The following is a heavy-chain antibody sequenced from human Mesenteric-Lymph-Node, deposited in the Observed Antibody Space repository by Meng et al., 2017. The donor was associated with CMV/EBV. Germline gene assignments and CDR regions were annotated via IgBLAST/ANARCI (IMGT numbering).Heavy chain of an antibody. CDR3: ARRTYDFWSGYYSFDY. CDR2: IYYSGNT. J-gene: IGHJ4*02. D-gene: IGHD3-3*01. Sequence: SETLSLTCTVSGGSISRSSYYWAWIRQPPGKGLEWIGSIYYSGNTYYNPSLKSRVTISVDTSKNQFSLKLSSVTAADTAVYYCARRTYDFWSGYYSFDYWGQGTLVTVSS. V-gene: IGHV4-39*01. CDR1: GGSISRSSYY.